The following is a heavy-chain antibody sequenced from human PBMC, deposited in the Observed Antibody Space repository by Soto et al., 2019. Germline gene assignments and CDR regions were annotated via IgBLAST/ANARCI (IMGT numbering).Heavy chain of an antibody. CDR3: AREGDVPYSYSGMDV. CDR1: CCTFTSYG. D-gene: IGHD2-21*02. V-gene: IGHV1-18*01. Sequence: GASAKVSCKASCCTFTSYGISLLRDCQGQWLECILLIIGYKGKTNYAQKFQDRVTMTTDTSTSTGYMEQRSLRSDDTAVYYCAREGDVPYSYSGMDVWGKGTTVTVPS. J-gene: IGHJ6*04. CDR2: IIGYKGKT.